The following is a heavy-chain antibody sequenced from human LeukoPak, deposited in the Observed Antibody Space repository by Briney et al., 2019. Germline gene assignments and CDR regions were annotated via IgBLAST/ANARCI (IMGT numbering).Heavy chain of an antibody. CDR1: GFTFSDYY. D-gene: IGHD5-24*01. CDR3: ARNRDGYLPFDY. Sequence: GGSLRLSCAASGFTFSDYYMSWIRQAPGKGLEWVSYISSSSSYTNYADSVKGRFTISRDNAKNSLYLQMNSLRAEDTAVYYCARNRDGYLPFDYWGQGTPVTVSS. CDR2: ISSSSSYT. V-gene: IGHV3-11*06. J-gene: IGHJ4*02.